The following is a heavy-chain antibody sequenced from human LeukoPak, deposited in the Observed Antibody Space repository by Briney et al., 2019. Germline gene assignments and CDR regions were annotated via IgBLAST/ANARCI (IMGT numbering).Heavy chain of an antibody. CDR2: INAGNGNT. J-gene: IGHJ4*02. V-gene: IGHV1-3*01. D-gene: IGHD3-16*01. Sequence: GASVTVSCKASGYTFTSYAMHWVRQAPGQRLEWMGWINAGNGNTKYSQKFQGRVTITRDTSASTAYMELSSLRSEDTAVYYCARDQDDYVWGSYTDYWGQGTLVTVSS. CDR3: ARDQDDYVWGSYTDY. CDR1: GYTFTSYA.